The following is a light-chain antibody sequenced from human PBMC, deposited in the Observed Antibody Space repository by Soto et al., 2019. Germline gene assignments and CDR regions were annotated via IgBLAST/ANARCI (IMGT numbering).Light chain of an antibody. CDR2: GNN. Sequence: QSVLTQPPSVSGAPGQTVTISCTGTRSNIGAYDVHWYQQIPGTATKLLIYGNNNRPSGVPDRFSGSKSGNSASLAITGLQADDEADYYCHSFDNNLSGSVFGVANKVTVL. J-gene: IGLJ3*02. CDR1: RSNIGAYD. V-gene: IGLV1-40*01. CDR3: HSFDNNLSGSV.